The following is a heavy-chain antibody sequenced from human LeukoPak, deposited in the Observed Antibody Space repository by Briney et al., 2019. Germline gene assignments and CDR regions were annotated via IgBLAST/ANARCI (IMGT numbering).Heavy chain of an antibody. V-gene: IGHV1-18*01. CDR1: GYTFTSYG. CDR3: AGPIAAAGKFDY. CDR2: ISAYNGNT. J-gene: IGHJ4*02. D-gene: IGHD6-13*01. Sequence: GASVKVSCKASGYTFTSYGISWARQAPGQGLEWMGWISAYNGNTNYAQKLQGRVTMTTDTSTSTAYMELGSLRPDDTAVYYCAGPIAAAGKFDYWGQGTLVTVSS.